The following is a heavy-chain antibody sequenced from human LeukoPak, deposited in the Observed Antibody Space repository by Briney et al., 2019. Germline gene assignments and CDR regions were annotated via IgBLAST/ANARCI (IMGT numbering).Heavy chain of an antibody. Sequence: SETLSLTCTVSGGSTSSYYWSWIRPPPGKGLEWIGNVHNSGTTNYNPSLKSRVTILLDRAKNQFSLKLTSMTAADTAVYFCAVGPNHYYFDDWGQGTLVTVSS. CDR3: AVGPNHYYFDD. CDR1: GGSTSSYY. J-gene: IGHJ4*02. CDR2: VHNSGTT. V-gene: IGHV4-59*01. D-gene: IGHD1-14*01.